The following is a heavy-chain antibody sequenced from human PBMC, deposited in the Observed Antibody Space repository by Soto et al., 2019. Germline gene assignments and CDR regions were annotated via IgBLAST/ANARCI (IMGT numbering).Heavy chain of an antibody. CDR3: ARRTYSCSWVRPTNWFDP. J-gene: IGHJ5*02. Sequence: QLQLQESGPGLVKPSETLSLTCTVSGGSISSSSYYWGWIRQPPGKGLEWIGSIYYSGSTYYNPSLKSRVTISVDTSKNQFSLKLSSVTAADTAVYYCARRTYSCSWVRPTNWFDPWGQGTLVTVSS. CDR2: IYYSGST. V-gene: IGHV4-39*01. D-gene: IGHD6-13*01. CDR1: GGSISSSSYY.